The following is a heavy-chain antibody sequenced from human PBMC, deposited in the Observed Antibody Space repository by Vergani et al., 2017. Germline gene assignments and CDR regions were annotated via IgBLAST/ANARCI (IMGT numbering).Heavy chain of an antibody. CDR1: GFTFTNYA. D-gene: IGHD1-26*01. V-gene: IGHV3-23*01. J-gene: IGHJ4*02. Sequence: EVQLLESGGGLVQPGGSLRLSCAASGFTFTNYAMSWVRQAPGKGLEWVSAISGSGNSTYYADSVKGRFTISKDNSKNTLYLQMNSLRAEDTAIYYCAKRSGDYWGQGTLVTVSS. CDR2: ISGSGNST. CDR3: AKRSGDY.